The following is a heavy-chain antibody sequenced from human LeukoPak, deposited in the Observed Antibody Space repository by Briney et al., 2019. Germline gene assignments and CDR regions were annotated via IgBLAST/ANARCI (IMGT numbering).Heavy chain of an antibody. D-gene: IGHD3-22*01. J-gene: IGHJ4*02. CDR3: ARGYCDSSALLPFDY. CDR2: ISAYNGNT. Sequence: ASVKVSCKASGYTFTSYGISWVRQAPGQGLEWMGWISAYNGNTNYAQKLQGRVTMTTDTSTSTAYMELRSLRSDDTAVYYCARGYCDSSALLPFDYWGQGTLVTVSS. V-gene: IGHV1-18*01. CDR1: GYTFTSYG.